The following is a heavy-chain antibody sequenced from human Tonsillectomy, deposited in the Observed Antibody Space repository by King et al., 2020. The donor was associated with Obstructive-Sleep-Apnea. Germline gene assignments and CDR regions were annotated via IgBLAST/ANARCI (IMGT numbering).Heavy chain of an antibody. J-gene: IGHJ4*02. D-gene: IGHD6-6*01. CDR2: IYPGDSDT. CDR1: GYSFTNYW. V-gene: IGHV5-51*01. Sequence: QLVQSGAEVKKPGASLKISCKGSGYSFTNYWIVWVRQMPGKGLEWMGIIYPGDSDTRYSPSFQGQVTISADKSSGTAYLQWSSLKASDTAMYYCARRSNSYFFAFLVQGTLLTVSS. CDR3: ARRSNSYFFAF.